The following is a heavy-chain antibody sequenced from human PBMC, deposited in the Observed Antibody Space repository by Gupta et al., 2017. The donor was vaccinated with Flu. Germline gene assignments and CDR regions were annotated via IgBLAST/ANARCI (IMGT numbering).Heavy chain of an antibody. CDR3: ASNIAVAGTGWFDP. D-gene: IGHD6-19*01. CDR1: GGSFSGYY. CDR2: INHSGST. Sequence: QVQLQQWGAGLLKPSETLSLTCAVSGGSFSGYYWSWIRQPPGKGLEWIGEINHSGSTNYNPSLKSRVTISVDTSKNQFSLKLSSVTAAGTAVYYCASNIAVAGTGWFDPWGQGTLVTVSS. V-gene: IGHV4-34*01. J-gene: IGHJ5*02.